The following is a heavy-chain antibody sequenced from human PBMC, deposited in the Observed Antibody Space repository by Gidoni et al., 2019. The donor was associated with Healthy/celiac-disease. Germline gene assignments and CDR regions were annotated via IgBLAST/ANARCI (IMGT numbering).Heavy chain of an antibody. Sequence: QVQLVQSGAEVKKPGSSAKVSCKASAGTFSSYAISCVRQAPGQGLEWMGGIIPIFGTANDAQKIQGRVTITADESTSTAYMELSSLRSEDTAVYYCARGGGSSQYYFDYWGQGTLVTVSS. V-gene: IGHV1-69*01. D-gene: IGHD2-15*01. CDR2: IIPIFGTA. J-gene: IGHJ4*02. CDR1: AGTFSSYA. CDR3: ARGGGSSQYYFDY.